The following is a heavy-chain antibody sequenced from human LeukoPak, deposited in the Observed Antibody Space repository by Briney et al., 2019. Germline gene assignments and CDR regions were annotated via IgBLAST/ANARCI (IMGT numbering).Heavy chain of an antibody. CDR3: AHRYYGSGSLDY. V-gene: IGHV2-5*01. J-gene: IGHJ4*02. CDR2: IYWNDDK. Sequence: SGPTLVKPTQTLTLTCTFSGFPLNTSGVGVGWIRQPPGKALEWLALIYWNDDKRYSPSLKSRLTITKDTSKNQVVLTMTNMDPVDTATYYCAHRYYGSGSLDYWGQGSLVTVSS. D-gene: IGHD3-10*01. CDR1: GFPLNTSGVG.